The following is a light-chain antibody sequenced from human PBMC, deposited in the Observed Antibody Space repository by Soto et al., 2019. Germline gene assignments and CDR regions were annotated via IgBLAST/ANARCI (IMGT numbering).Light chain of an antibody. CDR1: SSNIGAGYD. Sequence: QSVLTQPTSVSGAPGQRVTTSCTGSSSNIGAGYDVHWYQQLPGTAPKLLIYSNSNRPSGVPDRFSGSKSGTSASLAITGLQAEDEADYYCQSYDSSLSGPCVFGTGTKVTVL. CDR3: QSYDSSLSGPCV. CDR2: SNS. V-gene: IGLV1-40*01. J-gene: IGLJ1*01.